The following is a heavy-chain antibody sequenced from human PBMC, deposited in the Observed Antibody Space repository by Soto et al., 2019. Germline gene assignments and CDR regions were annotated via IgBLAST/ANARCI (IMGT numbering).Heavy chain of an antibody. CDR1: GFRFSDYG. V-gene: IGHV3-30*03. CDR3: ARGGRSGSSGYYNPSFDY. CDR2: ISYDGNNK. D-gene: IGHD3-22*01. J-gene: IGHJ4*02. Sequence: QVQLVQTGGGAVLPGRSLSLSCAASGFRFSDYGMHWVRQAPGKGLEWAAVISYDGNNKYDADSVKGRFTISRDTSKNTLYLQREGLRGEDTAVYYCARGGRSGSSGYYNPSFDYWGQGTLVSVSS.